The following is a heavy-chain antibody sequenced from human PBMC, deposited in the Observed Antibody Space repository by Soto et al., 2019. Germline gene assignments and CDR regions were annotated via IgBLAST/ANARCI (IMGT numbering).Heavy chain of an antibody. CDR2: IYHSGST. D-gene: IGHD4-17*01. CDR3: ARVWGDYGPQGFDY. V-gene: IGHV4-4*02. J-gene: IGHJ4*02. Sequence: QVQLQESGPGLVKPSGTLSLTCAVSGGSISSSNWWSWVRQPPGKGLEWIGEIYHSGSTNYNPSLKSRVALSVDKSKNQFSLTLCSVTAADTAVYYCARVWGDYGPQGFDYWGQGTLVTVSS. CDR1: GGSISSSNW.